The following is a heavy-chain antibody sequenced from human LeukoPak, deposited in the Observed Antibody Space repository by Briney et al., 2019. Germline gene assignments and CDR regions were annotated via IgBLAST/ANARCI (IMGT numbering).Heavy chain of an antibody. CDR3: AKDKIPTANYDILTGPDLYGMDV. Sequence: GGSLRLSCTASGFSFSTYAMNWVRQAPGKGLEWVAGVIGSGVDTYHAVSVKGRFTVSRDNSKNTLYLQMTSLRAEDTAVYYCAKDKIPTANYDILTGPDLYGMDVWGQGTTVTVSS. CDR1: GFSFSTYA. CDR2: VIGSGVDT. D-gene: IGHD3-9*01. J-gene: IGHJ6*02. V-gene: IGHV3-23*01.